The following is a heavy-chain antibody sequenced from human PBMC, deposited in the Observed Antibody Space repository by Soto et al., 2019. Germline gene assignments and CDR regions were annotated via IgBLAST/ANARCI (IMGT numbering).Heavy chain of an antibody. CDR3: SCAVLIAGTPSFHY. D-gene: IGHD6-13*01. Sequence: SVTVTCMLSEYALNQSSISWLRLSQAKWLEGMGVFDPKDGEKTYLQKFQGRVTITQNTSTDKARIDLRSLQSEDSAEYYLSCAVLIAGTPSFHYWGQRTLVTVS. J-gene: IGHJ4*02. CDR1: EYALNQSS. V-gene: IGHV1-24*01. CDR2: FDPKDGEK.